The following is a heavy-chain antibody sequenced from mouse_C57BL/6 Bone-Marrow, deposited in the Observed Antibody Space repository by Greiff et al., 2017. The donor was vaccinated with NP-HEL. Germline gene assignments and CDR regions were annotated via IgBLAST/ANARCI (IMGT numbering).Heavy chain of an antibody. V-gene: IGHV5-6*01. CDR1: GFTFSSYG. Sequence: EVQRVESGGDLVKPGGSLKLSCAASGFTFSSYGMSWVRQTPDKRLEWVATISSGGSYTYYPDSVKGRFTISRDNAKNTLYLQMSSLKSEDTAMYYCARHYYYGSSYLYWYFDVWGTGTTVTVSS. CDR3: ARHYYYGSSYLYWYFDV. D-gene: IGHD1-1*01. J-gene: IGHJ1*03. CDR2: ISSGGSYT.